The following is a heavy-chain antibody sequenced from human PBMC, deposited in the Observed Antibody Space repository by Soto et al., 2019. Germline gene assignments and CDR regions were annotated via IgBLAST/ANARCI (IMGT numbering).Heavy chain of an antibody. J-gene: IGHJ6*02. CDR1: GYTFTSYD. CDR2: MNPNSGNT. CDR3: PREKTSYGLDV. V-gene: IGHV1-8*01. Sequence: QVQLVQSGAEVKKPGASVKVSCKASGYTFTSYDINWVRQATGQGLEWMGWMNPNSGNTGYAQKFQGRVTMTRNTSINTAYMELSSLRSEDTALYYWPREKTSYGLDVCGQGTTVSVSS.